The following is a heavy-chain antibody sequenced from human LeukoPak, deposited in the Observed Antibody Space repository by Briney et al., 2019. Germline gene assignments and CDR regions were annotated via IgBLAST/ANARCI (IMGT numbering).Heavy chain of an antibody. V-gene: IGHV4-59*01. D-gene: IGHD3-22*01. CDR1: GGSISSYY. CDR2: IYYSGST. CDR3: ASAPGDYYYDSSGYYYGFDY. Sequence: KPSETLSLTCTVSGGSISSYYWSWIRQPPGKGLEWIGYIYYSGSTNYNPSLKSRVTISVDTSKNQFSLKLSSVTAADTAVYYCASAPGDYYYDSSGYYYGFDYWGQGTLVTVSS. J-gene: IGHJ4*02.